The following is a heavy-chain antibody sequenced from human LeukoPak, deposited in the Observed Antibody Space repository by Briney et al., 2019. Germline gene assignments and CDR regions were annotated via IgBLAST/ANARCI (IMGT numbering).Heavy chain of an antibody. D-gene: IGHD3-22*01. CDR1: GGSISSYY. Sequence: SETLSLTCTVSGGSISSYYWSWIRQPPGKGLEWIGYIYYSGSTNYNPSLKSRVTISVDTSKNQFSLKLSSVTAADTAVYYCARRVVRFLAFDIWGQGTMVTVSS. CDR2: IYYSGST. CDR3: ARRVVRFLAFDI. V-gene: IGHV4-59*01. J-gene: IGHJ3*02.